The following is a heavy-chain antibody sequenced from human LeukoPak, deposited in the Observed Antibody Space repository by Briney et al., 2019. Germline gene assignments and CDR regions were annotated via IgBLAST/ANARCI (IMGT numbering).Heavy chain of an antibody. CDR3: ARGSPRYSSGYRPWFDP. J-gene: IGHJ5*02. D-gene: IGHD6-19*01. CDR1: GYTFTGYY. Sequence: ASVTVSCKASGYTFTGYYMHWVRQAPGQGLEWMGWINPNSGGTNYAQKFQGRVAITRDTSISTAYMELSRLRSDDTAVYYCARGSPRYSSGYRPWFDPWGQGTLVTVSS. V-gene: IGHV1-2*02. CDR2: INPNSGGT.